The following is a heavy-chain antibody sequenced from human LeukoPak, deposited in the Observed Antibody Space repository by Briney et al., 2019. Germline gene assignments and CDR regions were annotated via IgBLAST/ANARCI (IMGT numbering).Heavy chain of an antibody. Sequence: GASVKVSCKASGYTFTSYGISWVRPAPGQGLEWMGWISAYNGNTNYAQKLQGRVTMTTDTSTSTAYMELRSLRSDDTAVYYCASLGEDYYGSGSYAGYWGQGTLVTVSS. V-gene: IGHV1-18*01. D-gene: IGHD3-10*01. CDR2: ISAYNGNT. J-gene: IGHJ4*02. CDR3: ASLGEDYYGSGSYAGY. CDR1: GYTFTSYG.